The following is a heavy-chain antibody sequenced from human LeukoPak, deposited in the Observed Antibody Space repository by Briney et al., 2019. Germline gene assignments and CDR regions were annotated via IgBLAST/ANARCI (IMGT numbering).Heavy chain of an antibody. Sequence: GGSLRLPCAASGFTFSSYAMNWVRQAPGKGLEWVSAISGSGGSTYYADTVKGRFTISRDNSKNTLYLQMNSLRAEDTAVYFCAKRYYQDSSGYLGSIDYWGQGTLVTVSS. D-gene: IGHD3-22*01. V-gene: IGHV3-23*01. CDR2: ISGSGGST. CDR1: GFTFSSYA. J-gene: IGHJ4*02. CDR3: AKRYYQDSSGYLGSIDY.